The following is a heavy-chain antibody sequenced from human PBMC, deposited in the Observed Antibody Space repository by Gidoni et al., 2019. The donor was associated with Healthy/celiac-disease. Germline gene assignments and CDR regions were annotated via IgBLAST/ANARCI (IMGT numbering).Heavy chain of an antibody. V-gene: IGHV3-23*01. CDR1: GLTFSGYA. Sequence: EVQLLESGGGLVQPGGYLRLSCDASGLTFSGYAMSWVRQAPGKGLEWVSAIRGSGGSTYYADAVKGRFTIARDNSKNTLYLQMNSLRAEDTAVYYCAKDMQWLPTEYFQHWGQGTLVTVSS. CDR3: AKDMQWLPTEYFQH. CDR2: IRGSGGST. J-gene: IGHJ1*01. D-gene: IGHD3-22*01.